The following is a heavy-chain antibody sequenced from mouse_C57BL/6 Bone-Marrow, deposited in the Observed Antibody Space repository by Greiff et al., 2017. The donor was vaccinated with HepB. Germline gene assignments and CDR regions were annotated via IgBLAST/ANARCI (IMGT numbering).Heavy chain of an antibody. J-gene: IGHJ4*01. CDR3: ARGVLMDY. CDR1: GYTFTSYW. CDR2: INPGSGST. D-gene: IGHD2-14*01. V-gene: IGHV1-55*01. Sequence: QVHVKQPGAELVKPGASVKMSCKASGYTFTSYWITWVKQRPGQGLEWIGDINPGSGSTNYNEKFKSKATLTLDTSSSTAYLQLSSLTSDDSAVYYCARGVLMDYWGQGTSVTVSS.